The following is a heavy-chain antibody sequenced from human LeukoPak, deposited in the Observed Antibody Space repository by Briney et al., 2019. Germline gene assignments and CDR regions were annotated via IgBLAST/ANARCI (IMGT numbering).Heavy chain of an antibody. Sequence: GSLRLSCAASGFTFSSYEMHWVRQAPGKGLEWVSYISSSDSTIYYADSVKGRFTISRDNAKNSLYLQMNSLRAEDTAVYYCAKSGYNRFDYWGQGTLVTVSS. CDR3: AKSGYNRFDY. V-gene: IGHV3-48*03. J-gene: IGHJ4*02. CDR2: ISSSDSTI. CDR1: GFTFSSYE. D-gene: IGHD5-24*01.